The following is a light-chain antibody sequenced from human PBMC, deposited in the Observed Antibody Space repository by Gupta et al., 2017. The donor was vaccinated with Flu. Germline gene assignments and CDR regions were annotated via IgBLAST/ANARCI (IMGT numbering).Light chain of an antibody. V-gene: IGLV8-61*01. J-gene: IGLJ3*02. CDR2: STN. Sequence: TVTLTGGLTSGSVSITSYATWYKQTPGQAPHTLIYSTNTRSSGVPNRFSGSILGNRAALTIAGAQADDEADYYCVLYMGHGIWVFGGGTKVTV. CDR3: VLYMGHGIWV. CDR1: SGSVSITSY.